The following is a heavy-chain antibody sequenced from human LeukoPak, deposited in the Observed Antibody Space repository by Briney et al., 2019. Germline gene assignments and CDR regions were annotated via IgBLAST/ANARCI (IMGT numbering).Heavy chain of an antibody. CDR2: IYYNAAT. V-gene: IGHV4-59*08. CDR1: GGSISSDY. D-gene: IGHD6-19*01. Sequence: SETLSLTCTVSGGSISSDYWTWIRQPPTKGLEWIGYIYYNAATSYVPSLKGRVTMSVDTSKKHFSLKMTSVTAAGTAVYYCARYGGSGWVIDNWGQGTLVTVSS. CDR3: ARYGGSGWVIDN. J-gene: IGHJ4*02.